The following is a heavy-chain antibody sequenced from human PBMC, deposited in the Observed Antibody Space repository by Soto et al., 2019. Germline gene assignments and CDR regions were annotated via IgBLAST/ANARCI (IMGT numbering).Heavy chain of an antibody. CDR1: GYSISSGYY. CDR2: IYHSGST. Sequence: AKTLSLTCAVSGYSISSGYYWGFIRQPPGKGLEWIGSIYHSGSTYYNPSLKSRVTISVDTSKNQFSLKLSSVTAADTAVYYCAREKLVATQFDYWGQGTLVTVSS. CDR3: AREKLVATQFDY. V-gene: IGHV4-38-2*02. D-gene: IGHD5-12*01. J-gene: IGHJ4*02.